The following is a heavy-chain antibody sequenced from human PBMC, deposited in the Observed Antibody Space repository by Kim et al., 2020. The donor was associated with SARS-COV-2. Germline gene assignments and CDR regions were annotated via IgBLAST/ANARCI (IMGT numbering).Heavy chain of an antibody. CDR3: ARDWRAENAFDI. V-gene: IGHV1-3*01. J-gene: IGHJ3*02. Sequence: ASVKVSCKASGYTFTSYAMHWVRQAPGQRLEWMGWINAGNGNTKYSQKFQGRVTITRDTSASTAYMELSSLRSEDTAVYYCARDWRAENAFDIWGQGTMVTVSS. CDR1: GYTFTSYA. CDR2: INAGNGNT.